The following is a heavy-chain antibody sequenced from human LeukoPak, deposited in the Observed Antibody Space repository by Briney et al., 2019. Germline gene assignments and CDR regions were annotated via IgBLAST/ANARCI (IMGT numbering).Heavy chain of an antibody. CDR2: IWYDGSNK. CDR1: GFTFSSYG. Sequence: GGSLRLSCAASGFTFSSYGMHWVRQAPGKGLEWVAVIWYDGSNKHYADSVKGRFTISRDNSKNTLYLQMNSLRAEDTAVYYCAREYGGYSYGYGVEYWGQGTLVTVSS. V-gene: IGHV3-33*01. J-gene: IGHJ4*02. D-gene: IGHD5-18*01. CDR3: AREYGGYSYGYGVEY.